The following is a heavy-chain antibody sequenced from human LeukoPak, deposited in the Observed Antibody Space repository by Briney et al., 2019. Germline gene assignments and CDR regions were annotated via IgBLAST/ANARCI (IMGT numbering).Heavy chain of an antibody. Sequence: GGSLRLSCAASGFTFSSYAMSWVRQAPGKGLEWVSAIRGSGDRTYYADSVKGRFTISRDNSKNTLYLQMNSLRAEDTAIYYCAKVLTTYYYDSSGYPWGQGTLITVSS. V-gene: IGHV3-23*01. CDR1: GFTFSSYA. D-gene: IGHD3-22*01. CDR3: AKVLTTYYYDSSGYP. J-gene: IGHJ4*02. CDR2: IRGSGDRT.